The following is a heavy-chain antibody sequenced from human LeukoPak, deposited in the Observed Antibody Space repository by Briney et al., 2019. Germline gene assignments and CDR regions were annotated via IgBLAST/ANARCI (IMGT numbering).Heavy chain of an antibody. CDR1: GFTFSSYN. CDR3: PPYYDFWSGYYYFDY. V-gene: IGHV3-21*01. J-gene: IGHJ4*02. Sequence: PGGSLRLSCAASGFTFSSYNMNWVRQAPGKGLEWVSSISSGSSYIYYADSVKGRFTISRDNAKNSLYLQMNSLRAEDTAVYYCPPYYDFWSGYYYFDYWGQGTLVTVSS. D-gene: IGHD3-3*01. CDR2: ISSGSSYI.